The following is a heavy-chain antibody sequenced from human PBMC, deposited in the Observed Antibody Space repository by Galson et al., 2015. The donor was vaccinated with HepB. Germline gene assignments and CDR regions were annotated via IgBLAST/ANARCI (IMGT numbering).Heavy chain of an antibody. J-gene: IGHJ3*02. D-gene: IGHD3-16*01. CDR1: GFTFSNYG. V-gene: IGHV3-23*01. CDR2: IRGSASST. Sequence: SLRLSCAASGFTFSNYGMAWVRQAPGKGLEWVSGIRGSASSTYYADSVKGRFTISRDNSKNTLYLQMSSLRAEDTAVYYCAKVWGLKLGGGINAFDIWGQGTMVRVPS. CDR3: AKVWGLKLGGGINAFDI.